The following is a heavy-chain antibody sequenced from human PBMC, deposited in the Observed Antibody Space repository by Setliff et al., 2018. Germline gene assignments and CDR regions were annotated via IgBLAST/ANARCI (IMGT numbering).Heavy chain of an antibody. V-gene: IGHV3-74*01. Sequence: GGSLRLSCAASGFTFSTYSMHWVRQVPGKGLVWVARISNDGTRTNYADSVQGRITISRDNAKNTVYLQMNRLRADDTAVYYCIRDWGEAGSTNAFDIWGQGTVVTVSS. D-gene: IGHD1-26*01. J-gene: IGHJ3*02. CDR3: IRDWGEAGSTNAFDI. CDR1: GFTFSTYS. CDR2: ISNDGTRT.